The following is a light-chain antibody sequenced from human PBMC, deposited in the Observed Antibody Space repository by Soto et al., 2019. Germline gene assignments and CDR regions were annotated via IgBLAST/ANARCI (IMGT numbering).Light chain of an antibody. CDR1: QTLRTW. CDR3: QQYNGYPLT. V-gene: IGKV1-5*01. J-gene: IGKJ4*01. CDR2: DVS. Sequence: DIQMTQSPSTLSASVGDRVTITCRASQTLRTWLAWYQQKPGKAPNLLIYDVSILQSGVPSRFSGSGSWTEFTLTISSLQPDDFATYYRQQYNGYPLTFGGGTKVEFK.